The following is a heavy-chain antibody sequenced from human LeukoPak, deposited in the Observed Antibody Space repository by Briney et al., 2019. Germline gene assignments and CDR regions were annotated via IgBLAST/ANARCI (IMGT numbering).Heavy chain of an antibody. CDR1: GASISSYY. Sequence: PSETLSPTCTVSGASISSYYWSWIRQPAGKGLEWIGRIYTSGSTNYNPSLKSRVTMSVDTSKNQFSLKLSSVTAADTAVYYCARDSSHGDYVSWFDPWGQGTLVTVSS. D-gene: IGHD4-17*01. CDR3: ARDSSHGDYVSWFDP. J-gene: IGHJ5*02. V-gene: IGHV4-4*07. CDR2: IYTSGST.